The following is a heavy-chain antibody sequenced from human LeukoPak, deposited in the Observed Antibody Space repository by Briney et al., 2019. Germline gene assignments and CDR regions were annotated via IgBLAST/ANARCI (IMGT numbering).Heavy chain of an antibody. Sequence: HGESLKISCKGSGYSFTSYWIGWVRQMPGKGLEWMGIIYPGDSDTRYSPSFQGQVTISADKSISTAYLQWSSLKASDTAMYYCARHGRDSTGYYTGGYFDPWGQGTLVTVSS. CDR1: GYSFTSYW. CDR2: IYPGDSDT. D-gene: IGHD3/OR15-3a*01. CDR3: ARHGRDSTGYYTGGYFDP. J-gene: IGHJ5*02. V-gene: IGHV5-51*01.